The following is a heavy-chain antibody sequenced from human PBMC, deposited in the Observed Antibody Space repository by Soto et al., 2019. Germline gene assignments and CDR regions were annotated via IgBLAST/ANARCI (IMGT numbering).Heavy chain of an antibody. D-gene: IGHD2-8*02. J-gene: IGHJ4*02. CDR3: ARLYCTGGACPSEY. Sequence: EVQLVESGGGLVQPGGSLRLSCAASGFTFSSYSMNWVRQAPGRGLEWVSYISSGGGTIYYADSVKGRFTISRDNAKNSLYLQINSLRAEDTAVYYCARLYCTGGACPSEYWGKGTLVTVSS. CDR2: ISSGGGTI. CDR1: GFTFSSYS. V-gene: IGHV3-48*01.